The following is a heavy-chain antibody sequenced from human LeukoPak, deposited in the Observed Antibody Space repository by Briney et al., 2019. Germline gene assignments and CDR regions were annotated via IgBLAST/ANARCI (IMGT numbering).Heavy chain of an antibody. J-gene: IGHJ4*02. CDR3: AREAIDGIDY. CDR2: IYYSGST. CDR1: GGSISSYY. Sequence: SETLSLTCTVSGGSISSYYWSRVRQPPGKGLEWIGYIYYSGSTNYNPSLKSRVTISVDTSKNQFSLKLSSVTAADTAVYYCAREAIDGIDYWGRGTLVTVSS. V-gene: IGHV4-59*01.